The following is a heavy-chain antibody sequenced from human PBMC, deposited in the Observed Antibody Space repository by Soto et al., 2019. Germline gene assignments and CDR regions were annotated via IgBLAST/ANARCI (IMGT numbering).Heavy chain of an antibody. J-gene: IGHJ6*02. CDR2: IYYSGST. D-gene: IGHD1-26*01. CDR1: GGSISSYY. Sequence: SETLSLTCTVSGGSISSYYWSWIRQPPGKGLEWIGYIYYSGSTNYNPSLKSRVTISVDTSKNQFSLKLSSVTAADTAVYYCARPRHSGSYFSSYYYYGMDVWGQGTTVTVTS. CDR3: ARPRHSGSYFSSYYYYGMDV. V-gene: IGHV4-59*08.